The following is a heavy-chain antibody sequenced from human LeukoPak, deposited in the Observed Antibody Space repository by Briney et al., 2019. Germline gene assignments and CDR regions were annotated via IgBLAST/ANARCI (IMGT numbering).Heavy chain of an antibody. J-gene: IGHJ4*02. CDR3: ARHSSGYYYSPLDY. CDR1: GGSISSYY. V-gene: IGHV4-59*08. D-gene: IGHD3-22*01. CDR2: ISYSGNT. Sequence: SETLSLTCTVSGGSISSYYWTWIRQPPGKALEWIGYISYSGNTNYNPSLKSRVTISVDTSKNQFSLKLSVVTAADTAVYYCARHSSGYYYSPLDYWGQGTLVTVSS.